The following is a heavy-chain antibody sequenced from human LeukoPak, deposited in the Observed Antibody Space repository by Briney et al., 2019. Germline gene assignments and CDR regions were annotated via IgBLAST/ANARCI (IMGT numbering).Heavy chain of an antibody. V-gene: IGHV1-58*02. Sequence: SVKVSCKASGFTFTSSAMQWVRQARGQRLEWIGWIVVGSGNTNYAQKFQERVTITRDMSTGTAYMELSSLRSEDTAVYYCVADPYFDNSGPPRWFDPWGQGTLVTVSS. CDR3: VADPYFDNSGPPRWFDP. J-gene: IGHJ5*02. CDR1: GFTFTSSA. D-gene: IGHD3-22*01. CDR2: IVVGSGNT.